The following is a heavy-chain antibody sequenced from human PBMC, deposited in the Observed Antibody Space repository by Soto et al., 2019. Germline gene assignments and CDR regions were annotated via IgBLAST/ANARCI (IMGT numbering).Heavy chain of an antibody. CDR2: IWYDRTKK. D-gene: IGHD6-19*01. CDR3: ARDVVKAVAGSVNWFDP. J-gene: IGHJ5*02. Sequence: QVQLVESGGGVVQSGRSLTLSCAASGFSLRTYGMHWLRRAPGKGLEWVAFIWYDRTKKFYANSVKGRCTISKDNSNNILYLQMSGLRVEDTAVYYCARDVVKAVAGSVNWFDPWGQGNLVTVSS. CDR1: GFSLRTYG. V-gene: IGHV3-33*01.